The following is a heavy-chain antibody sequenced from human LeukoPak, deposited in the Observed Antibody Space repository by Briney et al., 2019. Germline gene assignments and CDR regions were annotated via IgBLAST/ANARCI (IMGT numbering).Heavy chain of an antibody. Sequence: GGSLRLSCAASGFTFSSYAMSWVRQAPGKGLEWVSSISGSGDSTYYADSVKGRFTISRDNSKNTLYLQMNSLRAEDTAVYSCAKDTGSYINYFDPWGQGTLVTVSS. CDR2: ISGSGDST. D-gene: IGHD1-26*01. CDR3: AKDTGSYINYFDP. J-gene: IGHJ4*02. CDR1: GFTFSSYA. V-gene: IGHV3-23*01.